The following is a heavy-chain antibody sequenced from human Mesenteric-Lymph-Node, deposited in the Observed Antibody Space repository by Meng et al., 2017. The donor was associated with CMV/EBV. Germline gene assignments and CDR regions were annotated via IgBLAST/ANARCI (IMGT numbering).Heavy chain of an antibody. CDR1: GFTFDDYT. CDR3: AKEPHSGYEYYFDY. J-gene: IGHJ4*02. D-gene: IGHD5-12*01. CDR2: ISWDGGST. Sequence: GGSLRLSCAASGFTFDDYTMHWVRQAPGKGLEWVSLISWDGGSTYHADSVKGRFTISRDNSKNSLYLQMNSLRTEDTALYYCAKEPHSGYEYYFDYWGQGTLVTVSS. V-gene: IGHV3-43*01.